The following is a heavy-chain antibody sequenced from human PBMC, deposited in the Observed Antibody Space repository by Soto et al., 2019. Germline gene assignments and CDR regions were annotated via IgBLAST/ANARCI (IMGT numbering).Heavy chain of an antibody. Sequence: GGPLRLSCAASGCTFSNAWINWVRQAPGKGLEWVGRIKSKTDGGTTDYAEPVKGRFAISRDNSNKMVYLQMNSLKIEDTAVYYCTTDSYSTIIIVRFDYWGHGTLVTVSS. V-gene: IGHV3-15*07. CDR3: TTDSYSTIIIVRFDY. CDR1: GCTFSNAW. D-gene: IGHD3-22*01. J-gene: IGHJ4*01. CDR2: IKSKTDGGTT.